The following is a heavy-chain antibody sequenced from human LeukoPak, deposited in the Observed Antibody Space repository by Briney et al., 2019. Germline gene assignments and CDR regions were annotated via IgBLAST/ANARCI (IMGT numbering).Heavy chain of an antibody. CDR1: GGSISSYY. D-gene: IGHD6-13*01. V-gene: IGHV4-59*01. CDR2: IYYSGST. CDR3: ARGESIAAAGGGRAFDI. J-gene: IGHJ3*02. Sequence: PSETLSLTCTVSGGSISSYYWSWIRQPPGKGLEWIGNIYYSGSTNYNPSLKSRVTISVDTSKNQFSLKLSSVTAADTAVYYCARGESIAAAGGGRAFDIWGQGTMVTVSS.